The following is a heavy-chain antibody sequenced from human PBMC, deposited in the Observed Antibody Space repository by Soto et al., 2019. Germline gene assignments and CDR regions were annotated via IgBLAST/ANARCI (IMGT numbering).Heavy chain of an antibody. CDR3: AHRQTRGYYFYY. V-gene: IGHV2-5*02. Sequence: QITLKESGPTLVRPTQTLTLTCTFSGFSLTTTGVGVAWIRQPPGKALEWLALIYWDDDKRYSPSLRSRLTITKDTSKSQVVLKMTRMDPVDTGTYYCAHRQTRGYYFYYWGQGTLVTVSS. D-gene: IGHD3-10*01. J-gene: IGHJ4*02. CDR1: GFSLTTTGVG. CDR2: IYWDDDK.